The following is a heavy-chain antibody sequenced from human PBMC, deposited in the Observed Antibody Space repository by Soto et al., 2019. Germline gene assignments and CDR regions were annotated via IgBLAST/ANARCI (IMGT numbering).Heavy chain of an antibody. CDR1: GFTFSSYA. Sequence: QVQLVESGGGVVQPGRSLRLSCAASGFTFSSYAMHWVRQAPGKGLEWVAVISYDGSNKYYADSVKGRFTISRDNSKNTLYLQMNSLRAEDTAVYYRARDHSSGYPLYYFDYWGQGTLVTVSS. CDR3: ARDHSSGYPLYYFDY. D-gene: IGHD3-22*01. V-gene: IGHV3-30-3*01. CDR2: ISYDGSNK. J-gene: IGHJ4*02.